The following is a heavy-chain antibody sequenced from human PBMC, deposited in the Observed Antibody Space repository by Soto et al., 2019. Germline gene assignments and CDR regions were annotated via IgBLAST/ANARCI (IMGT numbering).Heavy chain of an antibody. CDR3: ARVSRTEGEDYPYYFDY. Sequence: SVKVSCKASGGTFSSYAISWVRQAPGQGLEWMGGIIPIFGTANYAQKFQGRVTITADESTSTAYMELSSLRSEDTAVYYCARVSRTEGEDYPYYFDYWGQGTLVTVSS. CDR1: GGTFSSYA. J-gene: IGHJ4*02. D-gene: IGHD4-17*01. V-gene: IGHV1-69*13. CDR2: IIPIFGTA.